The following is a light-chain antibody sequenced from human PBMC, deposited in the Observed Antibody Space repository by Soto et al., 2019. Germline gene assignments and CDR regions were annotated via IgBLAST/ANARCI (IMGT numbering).Light chain of an antibody. J-gene: IGKJ3*01. Sequence: DIQMTQSPSSLSASVGERVIITCRASQSISSYLNWFQQKPGKAPKLLIYAASSLPTGVPSRFSGSGSGTDFTLTISSLQREDFATYYCQESLTSLGTFGPGTKVDIK. V-gene: IGKV1-39*01. CDR1: QSISSY. CDR2: AAS. CDR3: QESLTSLGT.